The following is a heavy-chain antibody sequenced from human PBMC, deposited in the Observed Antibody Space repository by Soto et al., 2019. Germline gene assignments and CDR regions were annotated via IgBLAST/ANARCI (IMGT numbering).Heavy chain of an antibody. CDR1: GYTLTELS. V-gene: IGHV1-24*01. CDR3: ATPSTEEYYFDY. D-gene: IGHD4-17*01. CDR2: FDPEDGET. J-gene: IGHJ4*02. Sequence: ASVKVSCKVSGYTLTELSMHWVRQAPGKGLEWMGGFDPEDGETIYAQKFQGRVTMTEDTSTDTAYMELSSLRSEDTAVYYCATPSTEEYYFDYWGQGTLVTVSS.